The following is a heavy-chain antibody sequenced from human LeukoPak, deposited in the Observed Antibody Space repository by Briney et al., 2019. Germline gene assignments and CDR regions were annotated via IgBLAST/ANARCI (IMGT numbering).Heavy chain of an antibody. J-gene: IGHJ4*02. Sequence: PSETLPLTCTVSGGSVTADNYFWSWTRQPPGEGLEWIGYIYYTAGSYYNPSLKSRVTMSIDASTNQFSLKLNSVTAADTAVYHCGRGLRYSESFVVEYWGLGTLVTVSS. CDR2: IYYTAGS. CDR1: GGSVTADNYF. D-gene: IGHD5-12*01. V-gene: IGHV4-30-4*08. CDR3: GRGLRYSESFVVEY.